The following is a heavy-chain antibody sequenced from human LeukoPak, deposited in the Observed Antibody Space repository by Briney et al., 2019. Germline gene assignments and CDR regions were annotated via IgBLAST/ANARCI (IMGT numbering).Heavy chain of an antibody. Sequence: PGGSLRLSCAASAFTFNTYRIHWLRQVPGKGLEWVAVISYDVSDKYYADSVRGRFTISRDNSMNTLYLQMNSLRAEDSAEYYCARSLGTQGPGYVDYYYIDVWVKGTTVTVSS. CDR2: ISYDVSDK. CDR3: ARSLGTQGPGYVDYYYIDV. D-gene: IGHD1-14*01. V-gene: IGHV3-30*04. CDR1: AFTFNTYR. J-gene: IGHJ6*03.